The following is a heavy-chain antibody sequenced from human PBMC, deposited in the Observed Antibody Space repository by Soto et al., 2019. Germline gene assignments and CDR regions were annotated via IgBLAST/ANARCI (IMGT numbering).Heavy chain of an antibody. D-gene: IGHD1-7*01. CDR2: IIPIFGTA. V-gene: IGHV1-69*01. J-gene: IGHJ4*02. CDR1: GGTFSSYA. Sequence: QVQLVQSGAEVKKPGSSVKVSCKASGGTFSSYAISWVRQAPGQGLEWMGGIIPIFGTANYAQKFQGRGTITADESTSTAYMELSSLRSEDTAVYYCARGDSYNWNYHFDYWGQGTLVTVSS. CDR3: ARGDSYNWNYHFDY.